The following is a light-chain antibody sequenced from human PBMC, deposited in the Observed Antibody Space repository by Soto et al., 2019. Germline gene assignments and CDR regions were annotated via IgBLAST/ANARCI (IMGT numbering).Light chain of an antibody. J-gene: IGKJ1*01. CDR1: QNIRSR. CDR3: LQHNSYLWT. Sequence: DIHITQSPSTLSASVGDRVIITCRASQNIRSRLAWFQQKPGKAPKLLIYDASSLQSGVPSRFSGSGSGTEFTLTISSLQPEDFATYYCLQHNSYLWTFGQGTKVDI. V-gene: IGKV1-5*01. CDR2: DAS.